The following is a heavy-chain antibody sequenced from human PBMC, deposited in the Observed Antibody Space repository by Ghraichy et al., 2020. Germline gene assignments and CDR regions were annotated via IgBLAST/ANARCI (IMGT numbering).Heavy chain of an antibody. CDR2: IYTSGST. CDR1: GGSISSYY. Sequence: SQTLSLTCTVSGGSISSYYWSWIRQPPGKGLEWIGYIYTSGSTNYNPSLKSRVTISVDTSKNQFSLKLSSVTAADTAVYYCARDRGGYCSGGSCRYFDYWGQGTLVTVSS. D-gene: IGHD2-15*01. J-gene: IGHJ4*02. CDR3: ARDRGGYCSGGSCRYFDY. V-gene: IGHV4-4*09.